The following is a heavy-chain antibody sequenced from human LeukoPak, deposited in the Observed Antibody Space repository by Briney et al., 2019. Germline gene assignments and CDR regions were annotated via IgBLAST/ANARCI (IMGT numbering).Heavy chain of an antibody. J-gene: IGHJ4*02. CDR1: GFTFSSHD. V-gene: IGHV3-13*01. CDR2: IGTAGDT. Sequence: GGSLRLSCAASGFTFSSHDMHWVRQATGKGLEWVSGIGTAGDTHYPGSVKGRFTISRENAKNSLYLQMNSLRAGDTAVYYCARGRFSSSGPQGGYWGQGTLVTVSS. D-gene: IGHD6-13*01. CDR3: ARGRFSSSGPQGGY.